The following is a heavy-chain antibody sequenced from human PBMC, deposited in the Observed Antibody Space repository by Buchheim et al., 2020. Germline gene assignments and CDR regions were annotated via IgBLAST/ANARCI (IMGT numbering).Heavy chain of an antibody. V-gene: IGHV4-31*03. Sequence: QVQLQESGPGLVKPSQTLSLTCTVSGDSMERGGFYWNWIRQHPGMGLEFIGYMYNSGSTYFNPSPRRRVTISADTSTNQFYLKLSSVTAADTAVYFCARGTPRYYFDFWGQGTL. CDR2: MYNSGST. CDR1: GDSMERGGFY. CDR3: ARGTPRYYFDF. J-gene: IGHJ4*02. D-gene: IGHD3-10*01.